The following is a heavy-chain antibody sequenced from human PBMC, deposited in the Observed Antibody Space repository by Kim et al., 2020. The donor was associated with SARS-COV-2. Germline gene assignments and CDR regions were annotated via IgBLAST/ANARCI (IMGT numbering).Heavy chain of an antibody. CDR1: GDSVSSGTYY. J-gene: IGHJ5*02. CDR2: IHNNENT. V-gene: IGHV4-61*01. D-gene: IGHD2-15*01. CDR3: ARDRVVVTATPISVIGLRFDP. Sequence: SETLSLTCSVSGDSVSSGTYYWSWIRQPPGKGLDWIGYIHNNENTNYNPSLKSRVTISVDTSKNQFSLKLSSVTAADTAVYYCARDRVVVTATPISVIGLRFDPWGQGTLVTVSS.